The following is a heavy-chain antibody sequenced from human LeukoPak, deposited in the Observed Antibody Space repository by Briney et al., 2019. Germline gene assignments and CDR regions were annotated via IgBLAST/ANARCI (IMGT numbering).Heavy chain of an antibody. CDR1: GYNFIGYY. J-gene: IGHJ4*02. CDR3: ARSGSTGYSLDY. Sequence: ASVKVSCKASGYNFIGYYIHWVRQAPGQGLEWMGCIDPNSGDTKYAQKFQGRVSMPRDTSTRTAYMELSRLRSDDTAVYFCARSGSTGYSLDYWGQGTLVTVSS. D-gene: IGHD3-22*01. V-gene: IGHV1-2*02. CDR2: IDPNSGDT.